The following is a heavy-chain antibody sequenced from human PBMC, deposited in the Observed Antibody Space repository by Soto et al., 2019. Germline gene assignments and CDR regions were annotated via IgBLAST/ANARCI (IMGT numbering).Heavy chain of an antibody. D-gene: IGHD3-3*01. V-gene: IGHV1-18*01. CDR3: ARGMVYYDFWNKPRLLNWFDP. CDR1: GYTFTSYV. CDR2: ISAYNGNT. Sequence: QVQLVQSGAEVKKPGASVKVSCKASGYTFTSYVISWVRQAPGQGLEWMGWISAYNGNTNYAQKLQGRVTMTTDTSTSTAYMELRSLRSDDTAVYYCARGMVYYDFWNKPRLLNWFDPWGQGTLVPVSS. J-gene: IGHJ5*02.